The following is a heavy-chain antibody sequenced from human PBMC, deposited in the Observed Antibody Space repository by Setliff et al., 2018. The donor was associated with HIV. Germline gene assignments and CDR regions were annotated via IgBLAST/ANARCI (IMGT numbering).Heavy chain of an antibody. J-gene: IGHJ4*02. V-gene: IGHV1-3*03. CDR3: AREGAVAGLDLDF. CDR2: IKPDSGGT. D-gene: IGHD6-19*01. CDR1: KYTLIDYY. Sequence: ASVKVSCKASKYTLIDYYMHWVRQAPGQGLEWMGWIKPDSGGTKYSQEFQGRVTITRDTSASTVYMEVSSLRSEDMAVYYCAREGAVAGLDLDFWGQGTLVTVSS.